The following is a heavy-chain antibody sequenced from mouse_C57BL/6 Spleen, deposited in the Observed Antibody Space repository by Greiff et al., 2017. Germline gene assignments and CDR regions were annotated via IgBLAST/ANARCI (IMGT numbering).Heavy chain of an antibody. V-gene: IGHV5-17*01. Sequence: VKLVESGGGLVKPGGSLKLSCAASGFTFSDYGMHWVRQAPEKGLEWVAYISSGSSSIYYADTVKGRFTISSDNAKNTLFLQMTSLRSEDTAMYYCARNNYYGSSYGGYFDDWGQGTTLTVSS. CDR1: GFTFSDYG. D-gene: IGHD1-1*01. CDR2: ISSGSSSI. J-gene: IGHJ2*01. CDR3: ARNNYYGSSYGGYFDD.